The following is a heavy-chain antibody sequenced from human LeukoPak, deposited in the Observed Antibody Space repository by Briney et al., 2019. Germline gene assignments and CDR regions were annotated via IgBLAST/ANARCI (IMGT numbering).Heavy chain of an antibody. J-gene: IGHJ2*01. CDR1: GFTFSRYS. V-gene: IGHV3-48*01. CDR2: ISSSSSTI. D-gene: IGHD2-15*01. Sequence: GGSLRLSCAASGFTFSRYSMNWVRQAPGKGLEWLSYISSSSSTIYYAASVKGRFTISRENAKNSLYLQMNSLRAEDTALYYCAREVGVPGTWYFDLWGRGTLVTVSS. CDR3: AREVGVPGTWYFDL.